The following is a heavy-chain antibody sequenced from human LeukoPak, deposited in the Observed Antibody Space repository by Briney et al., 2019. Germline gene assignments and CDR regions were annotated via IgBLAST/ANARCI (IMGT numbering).Heavy chain of an antibody. CDR3: ATYPYDYVWGSYRYSVAYYFDY. CDR1: GGSISSYY. J-gene: IGHJ4*02. Sequence: TSETLSLTCTVSGGSISSYYWSWIRQPPGKGLEWIGYIYYSGSTNYNPSLKSRVTISVDTSKNQFSLKLSSVTAADTAVYYCATYPYDYVWGSYRYSVAYYFDYWGQGTLVTVSS. D-gene: IGHD3-16*02. CDR2: IYYSGST. V-gene: IGHV4-59*08.